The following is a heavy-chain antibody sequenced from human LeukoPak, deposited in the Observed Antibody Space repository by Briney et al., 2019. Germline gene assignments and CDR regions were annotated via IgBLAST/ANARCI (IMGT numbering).Heavy chain of an antibody. V-gene: IGHV3-23*01. J-gene: IGHJ4*02. Sequence: GGSLRLSCAASGVTFNNYAMSWVRQAPGKGLEWVSSIGKSGDDTYYTDSVKGRFTISRDNSKNTVFLQMRSLRVEDTAVYYCARDYYDSSGYLDYWGQGTLVTVSS. CDR1: GVTFNNYA. CDR2: IGKSGDDT. D-gene: IGHD3-22*01. CDR3: ARDYYDSSGYLDY.